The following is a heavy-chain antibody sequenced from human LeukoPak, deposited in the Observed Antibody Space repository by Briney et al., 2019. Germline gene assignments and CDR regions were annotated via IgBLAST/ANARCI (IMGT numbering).Heavy chain of an antibody. CDR3: ARDSYTRVLTDYYYFMYV. V-gene: IGHV1-69*05. CDR2: IIPIFGAA. Sequence: SVRVSCKASGGTVNHQAVSWVRQAPGPGLEWMGGIIPIFGAANYAQKFQCRVTITTDDALPTAYMALRSLRSEDTALYYCARDSYTRVLTDYYYFMYVWGKGTTVTVSS. J-gene: IGHJ6*03. D-gene: IGHD1-14*01. CDR1: GGTVNHQA.